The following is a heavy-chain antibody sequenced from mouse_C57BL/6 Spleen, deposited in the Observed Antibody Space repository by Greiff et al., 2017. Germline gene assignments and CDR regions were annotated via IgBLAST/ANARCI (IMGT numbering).Heavy chain of an antibody. V-gene: IGHV1-53*01. CDR3: ADSTVVATDWYFDV. Sequence: QVQLQQSGTELVKPGASVKLSCKASGYTFTSYWMHWVKQRPGQGLEWIGNINPSNGGTNYNEKFKSKATLTVDKSSSTAYMQLSSLTSEDSAVYYCADSTVVATDWYFDVWGTGTTVTVSS. D-gene: IGHD1-1*01. CDR1: GYTFTSYW. J-gene: IGHJ1*03. CDR2: INPSNGGT.